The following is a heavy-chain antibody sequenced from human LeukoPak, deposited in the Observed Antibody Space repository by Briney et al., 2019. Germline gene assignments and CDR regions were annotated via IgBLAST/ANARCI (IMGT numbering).Heavy chain of an antibody. CDR3: ARDLGTSGWYTFDF. D-gene: IGHD6-19*01. V-gene: IGHV6-1*01. J-gene: IGHJ4*02. CDR1: GDSFSSNNGA. CDR2: TYYRSKWYN. Sequence: SQTLSVTCAISGDSFSSNNGAWNWIRQSPSRGLEWLGRTYYRSKWYNDYAEFIQGRITINPDTSKNQFSLQLNSVTPEDTAVYYCARDLGTSGWYTFDFWGQGTLVTVSS.